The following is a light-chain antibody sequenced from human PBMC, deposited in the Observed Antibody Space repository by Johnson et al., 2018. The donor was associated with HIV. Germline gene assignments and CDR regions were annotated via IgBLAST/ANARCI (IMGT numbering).Light chain of an antibody. V-gene: IGLV1-51*02. CDR3: GTWDSSLSVNYV. CDR2: ENN. Sequence: QSVLTQPPSVSASPGQKVTISCSGSSCDIGNNYVSWYQQLPGTAPKLLIYENNKRPSGIPDRFSGSKSGTSATLSITGLQTGDEADYYCGTWDSSLSVNYVFGTGTKVTVL. J-gene: IGLJ1*01. CDR1: SCDIGNNY.